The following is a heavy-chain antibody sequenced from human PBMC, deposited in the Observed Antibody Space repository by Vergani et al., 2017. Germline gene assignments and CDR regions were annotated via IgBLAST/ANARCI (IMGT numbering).Heavy chain of an antibody. V-gene: IGHV3-23*01. Sequence: EVQLLESGGGLVQPGGSLRLSCAASGFTFSSYAMSWVRQAPGKGLEWVSAISGSGGSTYYADSVKGRFTIPRDNSKNTLYLQMNSLRAEDTAVYYCAKDPSYNWNYDPFDYWGQGTLVTVSS. CDR2: ISGSGGST. CDR3: AKDPSYNWNYDPFDY. J-gene: IGHJ4*02. CDR1: GFTFSSYA. D-gene: IGHD1-7*01.